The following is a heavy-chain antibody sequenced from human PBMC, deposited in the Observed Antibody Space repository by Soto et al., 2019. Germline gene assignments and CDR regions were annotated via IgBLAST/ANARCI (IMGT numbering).Heavy chain of an antibody. CDR3: ARGGGFLEWRWYYYYGMDV. V-gene: IGHV1-18*01. CDR1: GYTFTSYG. J-gene: IGHJ6*02. D-gene: IGHD3-3*01. CDR2: LSADNGNT. Sequence: QVQLVQSGAEVKKPGASVKVSCKASGYTFTSYGISWVRQAPDHGPEGWGGLSADNGNTNNAQKRQGRVTMTTDTSTSTAYMELRSLRSDDTAVYYCARGGGFLEWRWYYYYGMDVWGQGTTVTVSS.